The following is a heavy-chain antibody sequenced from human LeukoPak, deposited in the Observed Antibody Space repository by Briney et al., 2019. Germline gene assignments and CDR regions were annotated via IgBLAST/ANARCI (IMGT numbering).Heavy chain of an antibody. J-gene: IGHJ4*02. CDR3: ARASRDGYNQNFDY. CDR1: GYSFTTYW. D-gene: IGHD5-24*01. CDR2: LYPGESDS. Sequence: GESLKISCKGFGYSFTTYWIAWVRQMPGKGLEWMGILYPGESDSRYSPPFQGQVTIPADKSISTAYLQWSSLKDSDTAMYYCARASRDGYNQNFDYWGQGTLVTVSS. V-gene: IGHV5-51*01.